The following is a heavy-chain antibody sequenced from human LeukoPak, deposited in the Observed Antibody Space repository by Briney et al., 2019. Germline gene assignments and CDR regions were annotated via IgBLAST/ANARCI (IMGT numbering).Heavy chain of an antibody. CDR3: ATKYRSHAPYYYMDV. D-gene: IGHD2-2*02. Sequence: ASVKVSCKASGYTFTSYYMHWVRQAPGQGLEWMGIINPSGGSTIYAQKFQGRVTMTRNTSISTAYMELSSLRSEDTAVYYCATKYRSHAPYYYMDVWGKGTSVTISS. V-gene: IGHV1-46*01. CDR2: INPSGGST. J-gene: IGHJ6*03. CDR1: GYTFTSYY.